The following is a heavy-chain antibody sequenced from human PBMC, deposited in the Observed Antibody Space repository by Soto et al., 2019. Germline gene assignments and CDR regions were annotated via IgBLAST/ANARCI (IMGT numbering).Heavy chain of an antibody. D-gene: IGHD1-1*01. CDR2: ISYDGNVA. CDR1: GFTFSNYG. J-gene: IGHJ4*02. V-gene: IGHV3-30*18. Sequence: QVQLVESEGGVVQPGRSLRLSCTASGFTFSNYGMHWVRQAPGKGLGWVTVISYDGNVAYYADSVKGRFTSSRDNSKNTLYLQMNSLRTEDTAVYYCAKEGPITNWYFDYWGQGTLVTVSS. CDR3: AKEGPITNWYFDY.